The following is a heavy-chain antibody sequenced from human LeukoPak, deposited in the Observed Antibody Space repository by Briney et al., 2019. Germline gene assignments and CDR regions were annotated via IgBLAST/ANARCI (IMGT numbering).Heavy chain of an antibody. D-gene: IGHD3-22*01. CDR2: ISSSSTYK. CDR1: GFTFSLYS. CDR3: TKGSYEEYFSYDNSYFDY. V-gene: IGHV3-21*06. J-gene: IGHJ4*02. Sequence: GGSLRLSCVASGFTFSLYSVNWVRQAPGKGLEWVSSISSSSTYKYYADSVKGRFTISRDNAKNSLYLQMDSLGAEDTAMYYCTKGSYEEYFSYDNSYFDYWGEGTLVSVS.